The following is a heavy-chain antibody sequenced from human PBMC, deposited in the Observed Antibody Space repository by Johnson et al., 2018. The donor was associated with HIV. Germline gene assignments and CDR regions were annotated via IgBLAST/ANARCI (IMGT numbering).Heavy chain of an antibody. D-gene: IGHD1-1*01. J-gene: IGHJ3*02. Sequence: QVQLVESGGGVVQPGRSLRLSCAASEFTFSNYDMHWVRRAPGKGLEWVAVISYDGSNKYYADSLKGRFTISRDNSKSTLYLQMNSLIAEDTAVYYCAKDMGSVWYDPWDAFDIWGQGTVVTDSS. V-gene: IGHV3-30*18. CDR1: EFTFSNYD. CDR2: ISYDGSNK. CDR3: AKDMGSVWYDPWDAFDI.